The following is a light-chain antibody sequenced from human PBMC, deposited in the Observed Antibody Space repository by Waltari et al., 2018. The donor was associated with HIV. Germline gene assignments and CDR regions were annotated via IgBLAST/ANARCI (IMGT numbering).Light chain of an antibody. CDR1: QGISDS. CDR2: GAS. V-gene: IGKV1-NL1*01. J-gene: IGKJ2*01. CDR3: QQYYTLPYT. Sequence: DIQMAQSPSSLSASVGDRVTVTCRASQGISDSLAWYQYKPGQALKLLLSGASTLESGVPSRFSGGGSGTDYTLTISSLQPEDSATYYCQQYYTLPYTFGQGTRLEIK.